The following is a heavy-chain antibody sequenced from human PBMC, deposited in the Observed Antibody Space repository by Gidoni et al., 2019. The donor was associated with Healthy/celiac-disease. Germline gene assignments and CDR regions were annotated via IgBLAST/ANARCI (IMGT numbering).Heavy chain of an antibody. V-gene: IGHV5-51*01. D-gene: IGHD2-2*01. J-gene: IGHJ3*02. CDR3: ARGLYCSSTSCYGWRGAFDI. Sequence: EVQLVQSGAEVNKPGESLKISCKGSGYSFTRYWIGRVRQMPGKGLEWMGIIYPGDSDTRYSPSFQGQVTISADKSISTAYLQWSSLKASDTAMYYCARGLYCSSTSCYGWRGAFDIWGQGTMVTVSS. CDR1: GYSFTRYW. CDR2: IYPGDSDT.